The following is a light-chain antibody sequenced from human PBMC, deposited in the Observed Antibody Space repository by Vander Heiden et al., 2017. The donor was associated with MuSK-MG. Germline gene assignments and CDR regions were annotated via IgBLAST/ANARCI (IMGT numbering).Light chain of an antibody. V-gene: IGKV4-1*01. CDR1: QSVLYSSNNKDY. Sequence: DFVMTQSPDSLAVSLGERATINCKSSQSVLYSSNNKDYLAWYQQKPGQPPNLLIVWASTRKSGVPDRFSGSGSGTDFTLTISSLQAEDVAVYYCQQYYSPPYTVGQGTKLEIK. J-gene: IGKJ2*01. CDR3: QQYYSPPYT. CDR2: WAS.